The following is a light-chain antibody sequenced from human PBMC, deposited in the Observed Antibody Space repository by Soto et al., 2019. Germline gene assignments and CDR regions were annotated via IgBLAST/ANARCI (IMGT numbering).Light chain of an antibody. CDR2: RAS. Sequence: KGMTQSPATLSVSTGESATLSCRASQNIYYNVAWYQHRPGQAPRLLIYRASTRATGVPARFSGSGSGTEFTLTISSLQSEDFTVYSCLQYHNLWAFGQGTKVDI. V-gene: IGKV3-15*01. CDR1: QNIYYN. CDR3: LQYHNLWA. J-gene: IGKJ1*01.